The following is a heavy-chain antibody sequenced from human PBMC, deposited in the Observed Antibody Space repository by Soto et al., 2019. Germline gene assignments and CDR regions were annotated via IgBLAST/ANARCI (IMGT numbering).Heavy chain of an antibody. CDR2: ISWNSGTI. CDR1: GFIFDDYA. Sequence: GGSLRLSCAASGFIFDDYAMHWVRQAPGKGLEWVSSISWNSGTIVYADSVKGRFTISRDNAKNSLYLQMNSLRTVDTAFYYCTKGRSTSCFATVDYWGQGTLVTVSS. V-gene: IGHV3-9*01. J-gene: IGHJ4*02. D-gene: IGHD2-2*01. CDR3: TKGRSTSCFATVDY.